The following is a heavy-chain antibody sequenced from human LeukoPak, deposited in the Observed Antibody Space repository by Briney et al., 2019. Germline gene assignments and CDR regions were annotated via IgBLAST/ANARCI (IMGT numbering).Heavy chain of an antibody. CDR3: ARLRDSSGYYHYYYGMDV. D-gene: IGHD3-22*01. CDR2: MNPNSGNT. CDR1: GYTFTSYD. V-gene: IGHV1-8*01. Sequence: ASVKVSCKASGYTFTSYDINWVRQATGQGLEWMGWMNPNSGNTGYAQKFQGRVTMTRNTSISTAYMELSSLRSEDTAVYYCARLRDSSGYYHYYYGMDVWGQGTTVTVSS. J-gene: IGHJ6*02.